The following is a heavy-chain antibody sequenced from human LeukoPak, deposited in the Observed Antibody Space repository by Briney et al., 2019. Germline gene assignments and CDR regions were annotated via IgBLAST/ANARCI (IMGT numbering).Heavy chain of an antibody. J-gene: IGHJ5*02. CDR1: GYTFTSNY. CDR2: ISPSGGST. D-gene: IGHD2-21*02. Sequence: ASVKVSCKAFGYTFTSNYMHWVRQAPGQGPEWMGVISPSGGSTTYAQKFQGRVTLTRDMSTSTDYLDLSSLRSEDTAVYYCARTDCGGDCYSSRGWFDPWGQGTLVTVSS. CDR3: ARTDCGGDCYSSRGWFDP. V-gene: IGHV1-46*01.